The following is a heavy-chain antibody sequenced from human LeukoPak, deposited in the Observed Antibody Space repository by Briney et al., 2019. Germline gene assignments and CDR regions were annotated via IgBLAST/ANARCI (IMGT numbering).Heavy chain of an antibody. Sequence: GRSLRLSCAASGFTFSSYGMHWVRQAPGKGLEWVAVISYDGSNKYYADSVKGRLTISRDNSKNTLYLQMNSLRAEDTAVYYCAKGGAAAGTGDYWGQGTLVTVSS. V-gene: IGHV3-30*18. D-gene: IGHD6-13*01. J-gene: IGHJ4*02. CDR3: AKGGAAAGTGDY. CDR1: GFTFSSYG. CDR2: ISYDGSNK.